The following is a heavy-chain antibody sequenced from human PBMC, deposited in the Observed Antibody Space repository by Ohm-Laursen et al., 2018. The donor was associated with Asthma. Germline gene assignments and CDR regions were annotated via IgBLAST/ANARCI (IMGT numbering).Heavy chain of an antibody. CDR1: GFTFSSYA. J-gene: IGHJ4*02. CDR2: ISYDGSNK. V-gene: IGHV3-30*04. Sequence: SLRLSCAASGFTFSSYAMHWVRQAPGKGLEWVAVISYDGSNKYYAESVKGRFTIPRDNSMNTLYVQMNSLRAEDTAVYYCARDHYYSSGTYFDYWGQGTLVTVSS. CDR3: ARDHYYSSGTYFDY. D-gene: IGHD3-10*01.